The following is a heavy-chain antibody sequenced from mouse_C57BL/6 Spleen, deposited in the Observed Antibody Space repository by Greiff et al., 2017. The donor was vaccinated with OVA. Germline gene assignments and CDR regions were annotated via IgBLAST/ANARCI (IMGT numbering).Heavy chain of an antibody. CDR1: GFTFSSYA. Sequence: EVKLMESGGGLVKPGGSLKLSCAASGFTFSSYAMSWVRQTPEKRLEWVATISDGGSYTYYPDNVKGRFTISRDNAKNNRYLQMSHLKSEDTAMYYCARGTAQACGDYWGQGTTLTVSS. D-gene: IGHD3-2*02. CDR2: ISDGGSYT. V-gene: IGHV5-4*03. CDR3: ARGTAQACGDY. J-gene: IGHJ2*01.